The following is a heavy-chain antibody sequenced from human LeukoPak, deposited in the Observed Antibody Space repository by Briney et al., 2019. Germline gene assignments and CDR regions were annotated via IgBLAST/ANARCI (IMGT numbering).Heavy chain of an antibody. Sequence: GGSLRLSCAASGFTFSSNYMSWVRQAPGKGLEWVSVIYSGGSTYYADSVKGRFTISRDNSKNTLYLQVNSLRAEDTAVYYCARVQSGSSDYYYYGMDVWGQGTTVTVSS. D-gene: IGHD1-26*01. CDR1: GFTFSSNY. CDR3: ARVQSGSSDYYYYGMDV. CDR2: IYSGGST. J-gene: IGHJ6*02. V-gene: IGHV3-53*01.